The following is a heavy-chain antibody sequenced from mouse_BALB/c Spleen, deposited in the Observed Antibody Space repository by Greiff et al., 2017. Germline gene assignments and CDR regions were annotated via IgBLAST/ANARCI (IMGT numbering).Heavy chain of an antibody. CDR1: GFNIKDYY. J-gene: IGHJ3*01. CDR2: IDPENGDT. V-gene: IGHV14-4*02. Sequence: VQLQQSGAELVRPGALVKLSCKASGFNIKDYYMHWVKQRPEQGLEWIGWIDPENGDTEYAPKFQGKATMTADTSSNTAYLQLSSLTSEDTAVYYCNGGSYWGQGTLVTVSA. CDR3: NGGSY.